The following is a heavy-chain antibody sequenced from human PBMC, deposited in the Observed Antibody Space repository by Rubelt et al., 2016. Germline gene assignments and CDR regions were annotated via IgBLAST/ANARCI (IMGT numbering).Heavy chain of an antibody. V-gene: IGHV4-39*07. D-gene: IGHD3-3*01. Sequence: QLQLQESGPGLVKPSETLSLTCTVSGGSISSSNYYWAWIRQPPGKGLEWIGDINKSGNTDYNPSLKSRVTISLDTPKNQLSLRLTSVSAADAAVCYCAAVWSINWFYSWGQGARVT. CDR3: AAVWSINWFYS. CDR1: GGSISSSNYY. CDR2: INKSGNT. J-gene: IGHJ5*01.